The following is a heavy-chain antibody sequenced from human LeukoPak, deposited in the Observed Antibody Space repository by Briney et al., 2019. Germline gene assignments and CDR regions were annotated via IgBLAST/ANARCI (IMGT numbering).Heavy chain of an antibody. J-gene: IGHJ4*02. D-gene: IGHD6-19*01. CDR3: AKTGGQWLVGGYFDY. Sequence: PGGSLRLSCAASGFTFSSYAIHWVRQAPGKGLEWVAVISYDGTNKHYADSVKGRFTISRDNSKNTLYLQMNSLRAEDTAVYYCAKTGGQWLVGGYFDYWGQGTLVTVSS. V-gene: IGHV3-30-3*02. CDR2: ISYDGTNK. CDR1: GFTFSSYA.